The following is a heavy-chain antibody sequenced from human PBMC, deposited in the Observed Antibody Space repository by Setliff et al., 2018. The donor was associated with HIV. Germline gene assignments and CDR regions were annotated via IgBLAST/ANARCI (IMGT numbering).Heavy chain of an antibody. CDR2: ISSSGNTI. CDR1: GFTFSSYE. D-gene: IGHD6-6*01. Sequence: GGSLRLSCAASGFTFSSYEMNWVRQAPGKGLEWVSYISSSGNTIYYADSVKGRFTVSRDNAKKSLYLQMNSLRAEDTAVYYCARAHTYSSSSGIDYWGQGTLVTVSS. CDR3: ARAHTYSSSSGIDY. J-gene: IGHJ4*02. V-gene: IGHV3-48*03.